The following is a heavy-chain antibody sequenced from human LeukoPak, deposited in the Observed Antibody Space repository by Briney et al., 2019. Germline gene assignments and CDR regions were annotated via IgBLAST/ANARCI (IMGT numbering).Heavy chain of an antibody. Sequence: SETLSLTCTVSGGSISRSSYYWGWIRQPPGKGLEWIGRIYTSGSTNYNPSLKSRVTISVDTSKNQFSLKLSSVTAADTAVYYCARWYSSGRDGGDFFDIWGQGTLVTGSS. CDR1: GGSISRSSYY. D-gene: IGHD6-19*01. V-gene: IGHV4-39*07. CDR2: IYTSGST. CDR3: ARWYSSGRDGGDFFDI. J-gene: IGHJ3*02.